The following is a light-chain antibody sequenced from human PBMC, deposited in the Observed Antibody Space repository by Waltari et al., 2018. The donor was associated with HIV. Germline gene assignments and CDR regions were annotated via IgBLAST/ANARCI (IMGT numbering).Light chain of an antibody. CDR3: SSYTSSSTHV. J-gene: IGLJ1*01. Sequence: LTQPASVSASPGQSITISCTGTSSDVGGYNYVSWYRQHPGEAPKVIIYEVNRRPSGVSNRFTASKSGNTASLAISGLQPEDEADYFCSSYTSSSTHVFGPGTKVTVL. CDR1: SSDVGGYNY. V-gene: IGLV2-14*03. CDR2: EVN.